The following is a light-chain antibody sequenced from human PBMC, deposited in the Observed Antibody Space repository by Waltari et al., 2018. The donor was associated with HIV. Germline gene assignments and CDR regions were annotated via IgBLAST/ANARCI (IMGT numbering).Light chain of an antibody. V-gene: IGKV3-20*01. CDR3: QQYGSSPLFT. CDR1: QRVSSSY. J-gene: IGKJ3*01. Sequence: EIVLTQSPATLSFSPGESATLSCSASQRVSSSYLAWYQQKPGQAPRLLIYGASRRATGIPDRFSGSGSGTDFTITISRMEPEDYAVYYCQQYGSSPLFTFGPGTKVDIK. CDR2: GAS.